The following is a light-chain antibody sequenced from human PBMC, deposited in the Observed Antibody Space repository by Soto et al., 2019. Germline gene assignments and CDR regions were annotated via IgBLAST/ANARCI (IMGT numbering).Light chain of an antibody. CDR2: DVS. CDR3: CSYAGSYSWV. V-gene: IGLV2-11*01. CDR1: SSDVGGYNY. J-gene: IGLJ3*02. Sequence: SVLTQPASVSGSPGQSITFSCTGTSSDVGGYNYVSWYQQHPGKAPKLMIYDVSKRPSGVPDRFSGSKSGNTASLTISGLQAEDEADYYCCSYAGSYSWVFGGGTQLTVL.